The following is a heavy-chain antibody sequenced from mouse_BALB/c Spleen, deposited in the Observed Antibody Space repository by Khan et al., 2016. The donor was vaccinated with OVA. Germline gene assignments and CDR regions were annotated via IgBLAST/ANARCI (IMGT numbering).Heavy chain of an antibody. J-gene: IGHJ2*01. CDR1: GYSITSGYG. V-gene: IGHV3-2*02. Sequence: DVQLQESGPGLVKPSQSLSLTCTVTGYSITSGYGWNWIRQFPGNKLEWMGYISYSGSTNYNPSLKSRISITRDTSKNQFFLQLNSVTTEDSTTYYCARTARIKYWGQGTTLTVSS. D-gene: IGHD1-2*01. CDR2: ISYSGST. CDR3: ARTARIKY.